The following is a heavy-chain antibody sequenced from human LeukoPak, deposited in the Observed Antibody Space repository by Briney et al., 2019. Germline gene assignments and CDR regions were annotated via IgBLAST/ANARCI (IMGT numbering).Heavy chain of an antibody. J-gene: IGHJ5*02. D-gene: IGHD3-10*01. CDR1: TDSLRSYY. V-gene: IGHV4-4*07. CDR2: IYTSGST. CDR3: ASSGLARWFDP. Sequence: SETLSLTCTVSTDSLRSYYCTWIRQPAGKGLEWIGRIYTSGSTNYNPSLKSRVTISVDTSKNQFSLKLSSVTAADTAVYYCASSGLARWFDPWGQGTLVTVSS.